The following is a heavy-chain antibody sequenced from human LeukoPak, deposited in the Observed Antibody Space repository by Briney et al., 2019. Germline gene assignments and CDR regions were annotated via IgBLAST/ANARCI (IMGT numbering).Heavy chain of an antibody. J-gene: IGHJ4*02. V-gene: IGHV3-23*01. CDR3: ANPYYYDSSGYFPWY. CDR1: GFTFSSYE. CDR2: ISGSGGST. Sequence: GGSLRLSCAASGFTFSSYEMNWVRQAPGKGLEWVSAISGSGGSTYYADSVKGRFTISRDNSKNTLYLQMNSLRAEDTAVYYCANPYYYDSSGYFPWYWGQGTLVTVSS. D-gene: IGHD3-22*01.